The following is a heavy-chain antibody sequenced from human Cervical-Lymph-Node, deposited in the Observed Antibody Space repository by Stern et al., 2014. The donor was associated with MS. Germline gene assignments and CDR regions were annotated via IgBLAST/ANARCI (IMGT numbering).Heavy chain of an antibody. CDR3: ARDGPQVGAGSFDI. CDR2: ISYSGNT. J-gene: IGHJ3*02. Sequence: QLQLQESGPGLVKPSQTLSLTCTVSGGSISSDGDYWHWIRQLPGKGLEWIGYISYSGNTYNNPSLKSRVTISVDTSKNHFSLKLSSVTAADTAVYYCARDGPQVGAGSFDIWGRGTMVTVSS. V-gene: IGHV4-31*03. D-gene: IGHD1-26*01. CDR1: GGSISSDGDY.